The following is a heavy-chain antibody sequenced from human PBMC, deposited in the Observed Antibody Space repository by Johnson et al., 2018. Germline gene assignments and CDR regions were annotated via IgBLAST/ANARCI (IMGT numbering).Heavy chain of an antibody. CDR2: ISSSSSYI. J-gene: IGHJ3*02. Sequence: VQLVESGGGLVKPGGSLRLSCAASGFTFSSYSMNWVRQAPGKGLEWVSSISSSSSYIYYADSVTGRFTISRDNAKNSLYLQMNSLRAEDTAVYYCAGVDTAMADAFDIWGQGTMVTVSS. D-gene: IGHD5-18*01. CDR3: AGVDTAMADAFDI. CDR1: GFTFSSYS. V-gene: IGHV3-21*01.